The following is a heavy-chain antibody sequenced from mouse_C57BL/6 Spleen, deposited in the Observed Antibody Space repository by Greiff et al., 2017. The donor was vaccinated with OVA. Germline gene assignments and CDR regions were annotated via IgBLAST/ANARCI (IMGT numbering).Heavy chain of an antibody. J-gene: IGHJ2*01. Sequence: VQLQQSGPVLVKPGASVKMSCKASGYTFTDYYMNWVKQSHGKSLEWIGVINPYNGGTSYNQKFKGKATLTVDKSSSTAYMELNSLTSEDSAVYYCASGSGYFAYWGQGTPLTVSS. CDR3: ASGSGYFAY. CDR1: GYTFTDYY. V-gene: IGHV1-19*01. CDR2: INPYNGGT.